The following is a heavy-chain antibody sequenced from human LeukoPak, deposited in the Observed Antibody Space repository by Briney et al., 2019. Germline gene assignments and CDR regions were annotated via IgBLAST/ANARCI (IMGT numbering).Heavy chain of an antibody. J-gene: IGHJ4*02. CDR2: IFHGGST. CDR3: ASGGRYSSSWYGGDY. CDR1: GGAISSSNW. Sequence: SGTLSLTCAVSGGAISSSNWWSWVRQPPGKGLEWIGEIFHGGSTYYNPSLKSRVTISVDTSKNQFSLKLSSVTAADTAVYYCASGGRYSSSWYGGDYWGQGTLVTVSS. D-gene: IGHD6-13*01. V-gene: IGHV4-4*02.